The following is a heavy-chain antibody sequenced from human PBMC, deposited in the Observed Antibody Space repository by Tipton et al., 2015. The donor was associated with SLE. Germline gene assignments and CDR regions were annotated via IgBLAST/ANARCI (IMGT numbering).Heavy chain of an antibody. D-gene: IGHD3-22*01. Sequence: QLVQSGGGVVQPGRSLRVSCAASGFTFSSYGMHWVRQAPGKGLEWVAFIRYDGSNKYYADSVKGRFTISRDNSKNTLYLQMNSLRAEDTAVYYCARGGYYFDYWGQGTLVTVSS. CDR3: ARGGYYFDY. J-gene: IGHJ4*02. CDR2: IRYDGSNK. V-gene: IGHV3-30*02. CDR1: GFTFSSYG.